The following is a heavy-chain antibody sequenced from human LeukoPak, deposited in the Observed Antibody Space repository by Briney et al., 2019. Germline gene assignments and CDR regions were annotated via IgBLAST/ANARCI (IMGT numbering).Heavy chain of an antibody. CDR3: ARDPIFRVATADYGMDV. D-gene: IGHD5-12*01. CDR1: GGSFSGYY. V-gene: IGHV4-34*01. CDR2: XNHSGST. J-gene: IGHJ6*04. Sequence: PSETLSFTCAVYGGSFSGYYWSWIRQPPGKGLXXXXXXNHSGSTNYNPSLKSRVTISVDTSKNQFSLKLSSVTAADTAVYYCARDPIFRVATADYGMDVWGKGTTVTVSS.